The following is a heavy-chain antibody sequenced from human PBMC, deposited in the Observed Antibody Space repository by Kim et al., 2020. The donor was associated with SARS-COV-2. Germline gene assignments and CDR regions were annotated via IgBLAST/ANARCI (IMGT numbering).Heavy chain of an antibody. CDR3: AKGVWDGYNSGYYFDY. D-gene: IGHD5-12*01. J-gene: IGHJ4*02. V-gene: IGHV3-33*06. Sequence: SVKGRFTISRDNSKNTLYLQMNSLRAEDTAVYYCAKGVWDGYNSGYYFDYWGQGTLVTVSS.